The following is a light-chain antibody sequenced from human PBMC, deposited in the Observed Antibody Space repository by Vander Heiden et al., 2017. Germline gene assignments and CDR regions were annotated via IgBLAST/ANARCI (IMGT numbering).Light chain of an antibody. CDR2: VAS. CDR3: QQSDSPPIT. J-gene: IGKJ5*01. V-gene: IGKV1-39*01. CDR1: QSISRY. Sequence: DIHMTQSPSSLSASVGDRVTISCRASQSISRYLNWYQQKPRKAPKLLIYVASSLQSGVPSRFSGSGSGTDFTLTISSLQPEDFATYYCQQSDSPPITFGQGTRLEIK.